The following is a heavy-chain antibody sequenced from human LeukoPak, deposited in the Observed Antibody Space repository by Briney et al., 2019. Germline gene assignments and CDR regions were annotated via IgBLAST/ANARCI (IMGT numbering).Heavy chain of an antibody. CDR1: GFTLRSYV. J-gene: IGHJ4*02. V-gene: IGHV3-23*01. CDR2: ISGSGGST. CDR3: AKCSAYYYDSSLSDYFDY. D-gene: IGHD3-22*01. Sequence: GGSLRLSCVASGFTLRSYVMNWVRQTPGKGLEWVSGISGSGGSTYYADSVKGRFTISRDNSKNTLYLQMNSLRAEDTAVYYCAKCSAYYYDSSLSDYFDYWGQGTLVTVSS.